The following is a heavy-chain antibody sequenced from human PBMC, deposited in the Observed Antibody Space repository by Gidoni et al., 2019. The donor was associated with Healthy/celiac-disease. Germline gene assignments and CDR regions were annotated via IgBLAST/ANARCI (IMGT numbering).Heavy chain of an antibody. V-gene: IGHV1-46*01. CDR1: GYTFTSYY. Sequence: QVQLVQSGAEVKKPGASVKVSCKASGYTFTSYYMHWVRQAPGQGLEWMGIINPSGGSTSYAQKFQGRVTMTRDTSTSTVYMELSSLRSEDTAVYYCAREPVLRYFDWLGDGMDVWGQGTTVTVSS. J-gene: IGHJ6*02. CDR3: AREPVLRYFDWLGDGMDV. D-gene: IGHD3-9*01. CDR2: INPSGGST.